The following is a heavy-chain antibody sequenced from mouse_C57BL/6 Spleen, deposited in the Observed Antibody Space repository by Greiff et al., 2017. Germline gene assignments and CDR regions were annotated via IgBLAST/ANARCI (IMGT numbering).Heavy chain of an antibody. J-gene: IGHJ2*01. CDR1: GFNIKDYY. CDR3: ATIYYGNSWDD. CDR2: IDPEDGET. Sequence: VQLQQSGAELVKPGASVKLSCTASGFNIKDYYMHWVKQRTEQGLEWIGRIDPEDGETKYAPKFPGKATITADTSSNTAYLQLSSLTSEDTAVDYCATIYYGNSWDDWGQGTTLTVSS. V-gene: IGHV14-2*01. D-gene: IGHD2-1*01.